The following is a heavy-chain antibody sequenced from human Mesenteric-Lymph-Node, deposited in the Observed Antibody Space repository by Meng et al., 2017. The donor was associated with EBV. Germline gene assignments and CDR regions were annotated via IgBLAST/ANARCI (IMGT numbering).Heavy chain of an antibody. J-gene: IGHJ4*02. D-gene: IGHD3-16*01. CDR1: GGSISDSY. CDR3: ARVGAALSQ. V-gene: IGHV4-59*01. Sequence: QVQPQESGPGLVKSSGTLSLTCTVSGGSISDSYWSWIRQPPGKGLEWIGNIYYSGNTHYNPSLKSRVTISVDTSKNQFSLKLTSLTAADTAVYYCARVGAALSQWGQGTLVTVSS. CDR2: IYYSGNT.